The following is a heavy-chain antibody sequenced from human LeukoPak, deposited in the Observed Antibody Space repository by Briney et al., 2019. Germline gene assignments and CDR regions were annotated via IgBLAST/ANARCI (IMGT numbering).Heavy chain of an antibody. J-gene: IGHJ4*02. Sequence: PGGSLRLSCAASGFSFDVHAMTWVRQAPGKGPEWVATIGGPAETFYADSVRGRFTISRDNSRYTLYLQMNRLRAEDSALYYCAKDWTSHNGVYDCLDFWGQGTQATVSS. CDR2: IGGPAET. CDR3: AKDWTSHNGVYDCLDF. V-gene: IGHV3-23*01. D-gene: IGHD3-16*01. CDR1: GFSFDVHA.